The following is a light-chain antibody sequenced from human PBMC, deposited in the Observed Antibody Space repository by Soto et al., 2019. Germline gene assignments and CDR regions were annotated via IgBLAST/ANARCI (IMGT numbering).Light chain of an antibody. CDR1: QSLLYSSNNKNY. CDR3: QQRSNWPRT. V-gene: IGKV4-1*01. J-gene: IGKJ1*01. CDR2: WAS. Sequence: DILMTQSPASLAVSLGERATINCKSSQSLLYSSNNKNYLVWYQQKPGQPPKLLISWASTRESGVPARFSGSGSGTDFTLTISSLEPEDLAVYYCQQRSNWPRTFGQGTKVDIK.